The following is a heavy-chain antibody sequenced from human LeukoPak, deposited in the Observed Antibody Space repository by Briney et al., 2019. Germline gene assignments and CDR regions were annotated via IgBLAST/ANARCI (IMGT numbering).Heavy chain of an antibody. D-gene: IGHD5-24*01. J-gene: IGHJ4*02. V-gene: IGHV3-74*01. CDR2: INGDGSAT. CDR3: AREEEMATNTDY. CDR1: GFTFRHHW. Sequence: GSLRLXCAASGFTFRHHWMHWVRQAPGKGLVWVSRINGDGSATYYADSVKGRFSISRDNPKNTLYLHMHSLRADDTAVYYCAREEEMATNTDYWGQGTLVTVSS.